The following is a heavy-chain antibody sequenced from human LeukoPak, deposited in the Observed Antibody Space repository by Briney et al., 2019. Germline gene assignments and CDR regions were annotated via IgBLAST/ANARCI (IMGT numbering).Heavy chain of an antibody. Sequence: ASVKVSCKASGYTFTSYDINWVRQATGQGLEWMGWMNPNSGNTGYAQKFQGRVTITRNTSISTAYMELSSLRSEDTAVYYYARDGSIIAVAGYYYGMDVWGQGTTVTVSS. CDR1: GYTFTSYD. J-gene: IGHJ6*02. V-gene: IGHV1-8*03. CDR2: MNPNSGNT. D-gene: IGHD6-19*01. CDR3: ARDGSIIAVAGYYYGMDV.